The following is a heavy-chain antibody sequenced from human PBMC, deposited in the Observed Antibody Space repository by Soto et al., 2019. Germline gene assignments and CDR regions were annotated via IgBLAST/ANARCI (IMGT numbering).Heavy chain of an antibody. CDR1: GDSVSSNSAA. D-gene: IGHD3-10*01. CDR3: VRTIRGHGVKYIDF. Sequence: SQTLSLTCDISGDSVSSNSAAWNWIRQSPSRGLEWLGRTYYRSKWFNDHAISVKSRIAINPDTSKNHFSLQLNSVTPDDTAVYYCVRTIRGHGVKYIDFWGQGTLVTV. V-gene: IGHV6-1*01. J-gene: IGHJ4*02. CDR2: TYYRSKWFN.